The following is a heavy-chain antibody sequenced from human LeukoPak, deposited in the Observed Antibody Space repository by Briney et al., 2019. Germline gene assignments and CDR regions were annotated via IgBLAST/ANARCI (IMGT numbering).Heavy chain of an antibody. J-gene: IGHJ4*02. Sequence: GRSLRLSYAAAGFTFGDYAMHWVRQAPGKGLEWVSGISWNSDTIAYADSVKGRFTISRDTAKNSLYLQMNSLRPEDTALYYCAKVGGLGSFYRSPYFAFWGQGTLVTVSS. CDR1: GFTFGDYA. CDR3: AKVGGLGSFYRSPYFAF. V-gene: IGHV3-9*01. CDR2: ISWNSDTI. D-gene: IGHD3-10*01.